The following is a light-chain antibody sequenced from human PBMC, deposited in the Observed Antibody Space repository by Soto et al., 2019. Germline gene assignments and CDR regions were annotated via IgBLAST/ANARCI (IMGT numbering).Light chain of an antibody. CDR2: DVS. CDR1: SSDVGSYNY. CDR3: TSYTTSSTYV. Sequence: QSVLAQPASVSGSPGQSIAIACTGTSSDVGSYNYVSWYQRHPDKAPELIIYDVSNRPSGVSDRFSGSKSGNTATLTISGLQAEDEADYYCTSYTTSSTYVFGTGTKVT. J-gene: IGLJ1*01. V-gene: IGLV2-14*03.